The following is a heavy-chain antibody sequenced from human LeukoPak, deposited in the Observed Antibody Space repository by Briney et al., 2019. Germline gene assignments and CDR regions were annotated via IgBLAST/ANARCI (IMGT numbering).Heavy chain of an antibody. D-gene: IGHD3-9*01. CDR1: GFTVSSNY. CDR2: IYSGGST. J-gene: IGHJ4*02. CDR3: ARARYYDILTGYFFDY. Sequence: PGGSLRLSCAASGFTVSSNYMSWVRQAPGKGLEWVSVIYSGGSTYYADSVKGRFTISRDNSKNTLYLQMNSLRAEGTAVYYCARARYYDILTGYFFDYWGQGTLVTVSS. V-gene: IGHV3-53*01.